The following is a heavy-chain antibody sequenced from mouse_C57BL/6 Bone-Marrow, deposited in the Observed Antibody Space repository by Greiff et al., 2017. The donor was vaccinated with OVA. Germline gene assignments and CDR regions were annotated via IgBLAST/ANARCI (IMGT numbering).Heavy chain of an antibody. V-gene: IGHV1-9*01. CDR2: ILPGSGST. J-gene: IGHJ2*01. Sequence: QVQLQQSGAELMKPGASVKLSCKATGYTFTGYWIEWVKQRPGHGLEWIGEILPGSGSTNYNEKFKGKATLTADKSSSTAYMELRSLTSEDSAVYFCARGYYYNWDYFDYWGQGTTLTVSS. CDR3: ARGYYYNWDYFDY. CDR1: GYTFTGYW. D-gene: IGHD2-12*01.